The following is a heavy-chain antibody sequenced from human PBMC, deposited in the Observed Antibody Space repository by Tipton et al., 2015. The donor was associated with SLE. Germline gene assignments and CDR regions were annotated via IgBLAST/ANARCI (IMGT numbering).Heavy chain of an antibody. J-gene: IGHJ5*02. D-gene: IGHD4/OR15-4a*01. CDR1: GGSMSGYY. CDR2: TTHSGKT. Sequence: TLSLTCTVSGGSMSGYYWSWVRQPPGKGLEWIGETTHSGKTNYNPSLKSRVTISADTSKNQFSLKLTSVTVADTAVYYCTRGGRGDGANPFDPWGQGTLVTVSS. V-gene: IGHV4-34*01. CDR3: TRGGRGDGANPFDP.